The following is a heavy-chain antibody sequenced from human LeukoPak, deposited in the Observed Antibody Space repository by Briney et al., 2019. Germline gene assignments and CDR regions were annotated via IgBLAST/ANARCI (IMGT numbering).Heavy chain of an antibody. V-gene: IGHV1-69*04. J-gene: IGHJ4*02. D-gene: IGHD5-24*01. Sequence: SVKVSCKASGYTFSSYAISWVRQAPGQGLEWMGRIIPILGIANYAQKFQGRVTITADKSTSTAYMELSSLRSEDTAVYYCARVGGEMATITLDYWGQGTLVTVSS. CDR1: GYTFSSYA. CDR3: ARVGGEMATITLDY. CDR2: IIPILGIA.